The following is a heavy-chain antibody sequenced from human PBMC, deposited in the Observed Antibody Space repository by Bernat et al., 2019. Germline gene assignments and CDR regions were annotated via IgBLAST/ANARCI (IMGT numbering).Heavy chain of an antibody. CDR2: IGAHDGNT. D-gene: IGHD2-2*02. CDR3: AFQHGYTWSWFDP. J-gene: IGHJ5*02. V-gene: IGHV1-18*01. Sequence: QVQLVQSGAEVKKPGSSVKVCCKASGGDFSGTGISGVRQVPGQGLEWMGWIGAHDGNTHYAQELQGRVTMTTDTSTGTAYMELRSLRSDDTAVYYCAFQHGYTWSWFDPWGQGTLVTVSS. CDR1: GGDFSGTG.